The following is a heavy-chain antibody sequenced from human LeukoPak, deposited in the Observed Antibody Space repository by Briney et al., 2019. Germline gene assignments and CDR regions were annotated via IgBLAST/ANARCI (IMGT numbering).Heavy chain of an antibody. J-gene: IGHJ4*02. CDR1: GYTFTSYD. CDR2: MNPNSSNT. D-gene: IGHD5-18*01. V-gene: IGHV1-8*01. CDR3: ARGGYSYGYHFDY. Sequence: ASVKVSCKASGYTFTSYDINWVRQATGQGLEGMGWMNPNSSNTGYAQKFQGRVTMTRNTSLSTAYMELSSLRSEDTAVYYCARGGYSYGYHFDYWGQGTLVTVSS.